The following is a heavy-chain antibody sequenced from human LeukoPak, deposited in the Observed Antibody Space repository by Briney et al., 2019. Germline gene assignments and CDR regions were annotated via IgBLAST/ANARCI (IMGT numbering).Heavy chain of an antibody. CDR1: GGSISSYY. CDR3: ARGGSGSYSYFDY. D-gene: IGHD3-10*01. J-gene: IGHJ4*02. CDR2: IYYSGST. Sequence: SETLSLTCTVSGGSISSYYWSWIRQPPGKGLEWIGYIYYSGSTNYNPSLKSRVTISVDTSKNQFSLKLSSVTAADTAVYYCARGGSGSYSYFDYWGQGTLVTVSS. V-gene: IGHV4-59*08.